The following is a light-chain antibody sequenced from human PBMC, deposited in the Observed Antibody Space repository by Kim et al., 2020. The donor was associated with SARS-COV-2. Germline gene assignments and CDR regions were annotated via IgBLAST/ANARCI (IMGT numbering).Light chain of an antibody. Sequence: AIRMTQSPSSFSASTGDRVTITCRASQGISSYLAWYQQKPGKAPKLLIYAASILQSGVPSRFSGSGSGTDFTLTISCLQSEDFATYYCQQYYSYPPTFGQGTKVDIK. V-gene: IGKV1-8*01. CDR2: AAS. CDR3: QQYYSYPPT. CDR1: QGISSY. J-gene: IGKJ1*01.